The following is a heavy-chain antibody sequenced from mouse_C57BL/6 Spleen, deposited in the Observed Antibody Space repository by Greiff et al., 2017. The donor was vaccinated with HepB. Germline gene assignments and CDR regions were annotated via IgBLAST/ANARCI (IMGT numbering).Heavy chain of an antibody. CDR2: IYPRSGNT. D-gene: IGHD4-1*01. CDR1: GYTFTSYG. J-gene: IGHJ3*01. V-gene: IGHV1-81*01. Sequence: VKLQESGAELARPGASVKLSCKASGYTFTSYGISWVKQRTGQGLEWIGEIYPRSGNTYYNEKFKGKATLTADKSSSTAYMELRSLTSEDSAVYFCAKANWDVGFAYWGQGTLVTVSA. CDR3: AKANWDVGFAY.